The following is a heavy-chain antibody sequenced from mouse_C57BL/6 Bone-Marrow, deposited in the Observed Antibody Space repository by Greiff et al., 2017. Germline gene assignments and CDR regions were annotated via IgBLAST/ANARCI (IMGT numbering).Heavy chain of an antibody. CDR1: GYSITSGYY. J-gene: IGHJ4*01. D-gene: IGHD3-2*01. CDR2: ISYDGSN. CDR3: ARVDRSDYAMDY. Sequence: EVQLVESGPGLVKPSQSLSLTCSVTGYSITSGYYWNWIRQFPGNKLEWMGYISYDGSNNYNPSLKNRISITRDTSKNQFFLKLNSVTTEDTATYYCARVDRSDYAMDYWGQGTSVTVSS. V-gene: IGHV3-6*01.